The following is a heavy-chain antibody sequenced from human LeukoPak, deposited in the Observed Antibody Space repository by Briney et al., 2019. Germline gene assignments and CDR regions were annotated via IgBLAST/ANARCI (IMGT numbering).Heavy chain of an antibody. D-gene: IGHD1-26*01. Sequence: ASLKVSCKASGYAFTIYNMHWVRQAPGQGLEWMGRINRNSGGTSYAQKFQGRVTMTRDKSTSTAYMGLNSLTSDDTAVYYCATSATVGFVSYWGQGTMVIVSS. CDR1: GYAFTIYN. V-gene: IGHV1-2*06. J-gene: IGHJ4*02. CDR3: ATSATVGFVSY. CDR2: INRNSGGT.